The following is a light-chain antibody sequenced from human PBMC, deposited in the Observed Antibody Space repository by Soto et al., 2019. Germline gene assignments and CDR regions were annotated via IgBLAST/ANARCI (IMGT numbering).Light chain of an antibody. Sequence: EIVMTQSPATLSVSPGERATLSCRASQSVSSNLAWYQQKPCQTPKRLIYVASTRATGIPARFSGSGSGTEFTLTISSLQSEDFAVYYCQQYNVWPLTFGGGTKVEFK. CDR3: QQYNVWPLT. CDR1: QSVSSN. V-gene: IGKV3-15*01. J-gene: IGKJ4*01. CDR2: VAS.